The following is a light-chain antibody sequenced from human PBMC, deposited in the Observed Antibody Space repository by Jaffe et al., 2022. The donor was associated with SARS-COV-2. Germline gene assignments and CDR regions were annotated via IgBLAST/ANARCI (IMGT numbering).Light chain of an antibody. Sequence: QSALTQPPSASGSPGQSVTISCTGTSSDVGAYNYVSWYQQHPGKAPKLMIYEVTKRPSGVPDRFSGSKSGNTASLTVSGLQDEDEADYYCTSYAGTNNFPYVFGTGTKVTVL. CDR3: TSYAGTNNFPYV. V-gene: IGLV2-8*01. J-gene: IGLJ1*01. CDR2: EVT. CDR1: SSDVGAYNY.